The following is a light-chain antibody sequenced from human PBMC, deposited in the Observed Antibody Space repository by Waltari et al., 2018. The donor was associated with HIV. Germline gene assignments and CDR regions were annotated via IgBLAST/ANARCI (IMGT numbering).Light chain of an antibody. CDR1: NSNHGSNY. CDR3: ASWDDGLSGHV. V-gene: IGLV1-47*01. J-gene: IGLJ1*01. CDR2: RND. Sequence: QSGLTQPPSLSGTPGQRLTIPWSVNNSNHGSNYVIWYRQVPGTAPSLLGYRNDPRPSGVVDRFSGARSGASASLVIGGLRVEDEADYYCASWDDGLSGHVFGGGTTVSV.